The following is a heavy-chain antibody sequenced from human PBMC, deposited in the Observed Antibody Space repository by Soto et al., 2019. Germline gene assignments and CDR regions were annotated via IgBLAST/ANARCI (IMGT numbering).Heavy chain of an antibody. CDR2: LIPILNSP. Sequence: QVQLVQSGAEVKKPGSSVKVSCKASGGTFGSYAITWVRRAPGQGLEWLGGLIPILNSPAYAQKFQARVVITADEITNTAYMELTSLRFYDTAVYYCARDAPYCTSATWPKFYDMDVWGQGTTVTVAS. CDR3: ARDAPYCTSATWPKFYDMDV. V-gene: IGHV1-69*01. CDR1: GGTFGSYA. J-gene: IGHJ6*02. D-gene: IGHD2-2*01.